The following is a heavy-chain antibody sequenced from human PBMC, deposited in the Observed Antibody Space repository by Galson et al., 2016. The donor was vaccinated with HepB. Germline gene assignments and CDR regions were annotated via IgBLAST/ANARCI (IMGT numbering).Heavy chain of an antibody. J-gene: IGHJ6*02. D-gene: IGHD3-10*02. CDR1: GFTFNDHS. CDR3: ARERISYVPSYSYGMDV. Sequence: SLRLSCAASGFTFNDHSLNWVRQAPGKGLEWVSSISTRSTFIYYTDSVRGRFTISRDDAKNSLFLQMDSLRAEDTAVYYCARERISYVPSYSYGMDVWGQGTTVTVSS. V-gene: IGHV3-21*01. CDR2: ISTRSTFI.